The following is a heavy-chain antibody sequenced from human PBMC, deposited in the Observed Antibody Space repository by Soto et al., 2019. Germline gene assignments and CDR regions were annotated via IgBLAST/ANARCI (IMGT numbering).Heavy chain of an antibody. V-gene: IGHV4-34*01. D-gene: IGHD5-12*01. J-gene: IGHJ5*02. CDR3: ARTDIVTTNWFDP. CDR2: TNHGGST. CDR1: GESFIGYY. Sequence: QVHLQQWGAGLLKPSETLSLTCAVYGESFIGYYCTWIRQSPGKGLEWIGETNHGGSTNYNPSLKSRVTISIDTSKNQFSLKLTSVTAADTSVYYCARTDIVTTNWFDPWGQGTLVTVSS.